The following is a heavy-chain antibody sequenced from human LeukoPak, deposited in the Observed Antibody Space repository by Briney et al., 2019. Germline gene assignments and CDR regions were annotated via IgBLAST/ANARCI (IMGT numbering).Heavy chain of an antibody. J-gene: IGHJ4*02. Sequence: GASVTVSCKTSGYTFPSYDINWVRQATGQGLEWMGWMNPNSGNTGYAQKLQGRVTITRNTSITTAYMDLTSLRSEDTAVYFCARGPKWSGSYYYYDFWGQGTLVTVSS. CDR3: ARGPKWSGSYYYYDF. CDR2: MNPNSGNT. CDR1: GYTFPSYD. V-gene: IGHV1-8*01. D-gene: IGHD1-26*01.